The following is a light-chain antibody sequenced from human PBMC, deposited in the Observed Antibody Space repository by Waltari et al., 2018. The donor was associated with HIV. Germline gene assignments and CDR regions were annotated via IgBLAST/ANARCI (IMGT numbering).Light chain of an antibody. V-gene: IGLV2-14*03. CDR2: EVN. Sequence: QSALTQPASVSASPGQSITISCTGTSSDVGGYNYVSWYRQHPGEAPKVIIYEVNRRPSGVSNRFTASKSGNTASLAISGLQPEDEAGYFCSSYTSSSTHVFGPGTKVTVL. CDR1: SSDVGGYNY. J-gene: IGLJ1*01. CDR3: SSYTSSSTHV.